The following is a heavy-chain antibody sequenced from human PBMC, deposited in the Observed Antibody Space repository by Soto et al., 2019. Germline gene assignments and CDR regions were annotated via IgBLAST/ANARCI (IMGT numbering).Heavy chain of an antibody. CDR2: TSYSGNT. D-gene: IGHD2-21*01. V-gene: IGHV4-61*05. J-gene: IGHJ5*02. CDR1: GGSISSSSYY. CDR3: ERDIRACFTHYLDP. Sequence: PSYTLSLTCTVSGGSISSSSYYCGLIPQPPGKGLEWIAYTSYSGNTNYNPSLQSRVTISLDTSKNQLSLKLTSMTAADTAVYYCERDIRACFTHYLDPWGQGTLVTVSS.